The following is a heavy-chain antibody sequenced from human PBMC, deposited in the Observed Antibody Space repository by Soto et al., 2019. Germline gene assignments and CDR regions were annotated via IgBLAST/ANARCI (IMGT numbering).Heavy chain of an antibody. D-gene: IGHD2-2*02. CDR1: GGSISSSSYY. J-gene: IGHJ4*02. CDR3: ARQAEYCSSTSCYMAHPYFDY. V-gene: IGHV4-39*01. CDR2: IYYSGST. Sequence: QLQLQESGPGLVKPSETLSLTCTVSGGSISSSSYYWGWIRQPPGKGLEWIGSIYYSGSTYYNPSLTSRVTISVDTSKNQFSLKLSSVTAADTAVYYCARQAEYCSSTSCYMAHPYFDYWGQGTLVTVSS.